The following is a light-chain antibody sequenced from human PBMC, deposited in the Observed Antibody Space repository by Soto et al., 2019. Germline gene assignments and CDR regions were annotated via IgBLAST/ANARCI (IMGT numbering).Light chain of an antibody. J-gene: IGKJ1*01. CDR3: QQYNTHAT. CDR2: KAS. CDR1: QSIGGW. Sequence: DIQMTQSPSTLSASVGDRVTITCRASQSIGGWLAWYQQKPGKAPKLLINKASSLESGVPPRFSGSGSGTEFTLTISSLQPDDFATYYCQQYNTHATFGQGTKVDIK. V-gene: IGKV1-5*03.